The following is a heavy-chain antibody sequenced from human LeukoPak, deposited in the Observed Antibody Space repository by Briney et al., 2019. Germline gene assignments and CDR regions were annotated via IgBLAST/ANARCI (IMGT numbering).Heavy chain of an antibody. CDR3: ARVFGTHYDSSGYALDY. D-gene: IGHD3-22*01. CDR1: GYTFTSFG. J-gene: IGHJ4*02. V-gene: IGHV1-18*01. CDR2: ISAYNGET. Sequence: ASVKVSCKASGYTFTSFGISWVRQAPGQGLEWMGWISAYNGETNYAQKLQGRVTMTRDTSTSTVYMELSSLRSEDTAVYYCARVFGTHYDSSGYALDYWGQGTLVTVSS.